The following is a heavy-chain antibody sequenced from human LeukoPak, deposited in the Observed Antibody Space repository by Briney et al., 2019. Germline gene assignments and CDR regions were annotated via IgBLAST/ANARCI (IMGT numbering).Heavy chain of an antibody. J-gene: IGHJ6*03. D-gene: IGHD3-3*01. CDR3: ARAERITIFGVVTPGYYYYMDV. V-gene: IGHV1-18*01. CDR1: GYTFTSYG. Sequence: ASVKVSCKASGYTFTSYGISWVRQAPGQGLEWMGWISAYNGNTNYAQKFQGRVTITADESTSTAYMELSSLRSEDTAVYYCARAERITIFGVVTPGYYYYMDVWGKGTTVTVSS. CDR2: ISAYNGNT.